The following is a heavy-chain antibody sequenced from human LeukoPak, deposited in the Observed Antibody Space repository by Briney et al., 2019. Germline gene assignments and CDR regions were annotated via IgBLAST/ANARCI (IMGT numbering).Heavy chain of an antibody. CDR1: GFIFSNYA. D-gene: IGHD3-10*01. CDR3: AKDSGPGSYYPTGDEY. V-gene: IGHV3-23*01. CDR2: ISDSGGGT. J-gene: IGHJ4*02. Sequence: GGSLRLSCAASGFIFSNYAMTWVRRAPETGLKWVSSISDSGGGTHYADSVKGRFTISRDNSKSTLYLQMNSLRAEDTAVYYCAKDSGPGSYYPTGDEYWGQGILVTVSS.